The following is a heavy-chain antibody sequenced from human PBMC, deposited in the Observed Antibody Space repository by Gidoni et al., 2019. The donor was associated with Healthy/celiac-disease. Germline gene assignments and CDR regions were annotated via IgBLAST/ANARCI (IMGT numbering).Heavy chain of an antibody. CDR2: IYYSGST. V-gene: IGHV4-59*01. D-gene: IGHD3-10*01. J-gene: IGHJ6*02. CDR3: ARGGGPYYYYGMDV. Sequence: QVQLQESGPGLVKPSETLSLTCTVSGGSISSYYWSWIRQPPGKGLEWIGYIYYSGSTHYNPSLKSRVTISVDTSKNQFSLKLSSVTAADTAVYYCARGGGPYYYYGMDVWGQGTTVTVSS. CDR1: GGSISSYY.